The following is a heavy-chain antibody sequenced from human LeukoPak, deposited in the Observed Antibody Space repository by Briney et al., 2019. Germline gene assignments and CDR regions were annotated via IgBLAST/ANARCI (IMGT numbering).Heavy chain of an antibody. V-gene: IGHV3-74*01. D-gene: IGHD6-25*01. CDR2: INSDGSST. Sequence: GGSLRLSCAASGFTFSSYWMHWVRQAPGKGLVWVSRINSDGSSTSYADSVKGRFTISRDNAKNTLYLQINSLRAEDTAVYYCARDSRYDYYYMDVWGKGTTVTVSS. J-gene: IGHJ6*03. CDR1: GFTFSSYW. CDR3: ARDSRYDYYYMDV.